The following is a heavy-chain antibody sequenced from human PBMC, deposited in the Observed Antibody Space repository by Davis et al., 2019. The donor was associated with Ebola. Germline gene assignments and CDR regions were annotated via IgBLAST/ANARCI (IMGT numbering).Heavy chain of an antibody. V-gene: IGHV3-30*03. D-gene: IGHD5-18*01. J-gene: IGHJ6*02. Sequence: GGSLRLSCAASGFTFSSYGMHWVRQAPGKGLEWVAVISYDGSNKYYADSVKGRFTISRDNSKNTLYLQMNSLRAEDTAVYYCARGSRSVYSYGYRPFGYYGMDVWGQGTTVTVSS. CDR2: ISYDGSNK. CDR3: ARGSRSVYSYGYRPFGYYGMDV. CDR1: GFTFSSYG.